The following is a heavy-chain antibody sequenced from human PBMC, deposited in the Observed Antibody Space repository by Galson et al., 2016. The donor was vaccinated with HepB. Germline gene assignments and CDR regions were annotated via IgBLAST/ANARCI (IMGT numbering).Heavy chain of an antibody. CDR3: ARAQTTVVTYIDN. V-gene: IGHV3-53*01. CDR1: GFIFSTYE. D-gene: IGHD4-23*01. J-gene: IGHJ4*02. CDR2: IYSGGST. Sequence: SLRLSCAASGFIFSTYEMNWVRQAPGKGLEWVSVIYSGGSTYYADSVKGRFTISRDNSKNTLYLQMNSLRADDTAVYYCARAQTTVVTYIDNWGQGTLVTVSS.